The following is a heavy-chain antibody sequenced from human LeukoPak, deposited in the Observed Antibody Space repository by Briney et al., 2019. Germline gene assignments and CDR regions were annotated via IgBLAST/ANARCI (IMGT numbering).Heavy chain of an antibody. J-gene: IGHJ4*02. CDR2: ISYDGTYE. Sequence: GGSLRLSCAVSGFTFSSYAMYWVRQAPSKGLEWVALISYDGTYENYADSVKGRFTISRDDSKNTLYLQMNTLRPADTAVYYCATGPNPQTLYAPLDYWGQGTLVTVSS. V-gene: IGHV3-30*04. CDR1: GFTFSSYA. D-gene: IGHD2/OR15-2a*01. CDR3: ATGPNPQTLYAPLDY.